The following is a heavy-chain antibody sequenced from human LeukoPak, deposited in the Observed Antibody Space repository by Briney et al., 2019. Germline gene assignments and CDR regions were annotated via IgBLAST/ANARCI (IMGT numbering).Heavy chain of an antibody. CDR3: PKRRAVAGTRGFDY. CDR1: GFTFSSYA. Sequence: GESLRLSCAASGFTFSSYAMIWVRQAPGTGLEWVSGISGGGGSTYYADSVKGRFTISRDNSKNTVYLQMNSLRAEDTAVYYCPKRRAVAGTRGFDYWGQGPLVTVSS. J-gene: IGHJ4*02. D-gene: IGHD6-19*01. V-gene: IGHV3-23*01. CDR2: ISGGGGST.